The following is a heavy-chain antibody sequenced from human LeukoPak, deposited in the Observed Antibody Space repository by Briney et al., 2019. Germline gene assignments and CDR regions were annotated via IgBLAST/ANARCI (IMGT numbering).Heavy chain of an antibody. CDR3: TRGDSSSKIDY. V-gene: IGHV3-7*01. D-gene: IGHD6-6*01. CDR1: GFTFGSYA. Sequence: GGSLRLSCAASGFTFGSYAMSWVRQAPGKGLEWVANIKEDGSEKYYVDSVKGRFTISRDNAKNSLNLQMDSLRVEDTAVYYCTRGDSSSKIDYWGQGTLVTVSS. CDR2: IKEDGSEK. J-gene: IGHJ4*02.